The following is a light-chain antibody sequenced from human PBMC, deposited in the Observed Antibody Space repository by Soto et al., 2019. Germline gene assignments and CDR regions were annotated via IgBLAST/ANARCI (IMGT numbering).Light chain of an antibody. CDR2: EVN. CDR1: SSDVGGYNY. Sequence: QSVLTQPPSASGSPGQSVTISCTGTSSDVGGYNYVSWYQQRPGKATTLMIYEVNKRPSGVPDRFSGSKSGNTASLTVSGFQVEDEADYYCSSFAASNIHVFGTGTKVTVL. V-gene: IGLV2-8*01. J-gene: IGLJ1*01. CDR3: SSFAASNIHV.